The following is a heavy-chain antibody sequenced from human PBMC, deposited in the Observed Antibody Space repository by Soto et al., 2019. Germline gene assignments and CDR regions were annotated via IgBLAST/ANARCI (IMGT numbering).Heavy chain of an antibody. CDR2: FSLSGTT. J-gene: IGHJ4*02. V-gene: IGHV4-4*07. Sequence: PSETLFLTCPVSGASITGSSYWSWIRQPAGKGLEWIGRFSLSGTTNYNPSLRSRVTMSADVSKNQFSLRLTSVTAADTALYYCARGMTPPGAPAWYYFDSWGQGTLVTVSS. CDR3: ARGMTPPGAPAWYYFDS. D-gene: IGHD2-8*02. CDR1: GASITGSSY.